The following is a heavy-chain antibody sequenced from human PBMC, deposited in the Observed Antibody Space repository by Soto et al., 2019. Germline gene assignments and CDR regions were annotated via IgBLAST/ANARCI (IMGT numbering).Heavy chain of an antibody. D-gene: IGHD3-22*01. V-gene: IGHV1-2*02. J-gene: IGHJ3*02. CDR1: GYTFTGYY. Sequence: ASVKVSCKASGYTFTGYYMHWVRQAPGQGLEWMGWINPNSGGTNYAQKFQGRVTMTRDTSISTAYMELSRLRSDDTAVYYCATATQILHSSGYSHQADAFDIWGQGTMVTVSS. CDR3: ATATQILHSSGYSHQADAFDI. CDR2: INPNSGGT.